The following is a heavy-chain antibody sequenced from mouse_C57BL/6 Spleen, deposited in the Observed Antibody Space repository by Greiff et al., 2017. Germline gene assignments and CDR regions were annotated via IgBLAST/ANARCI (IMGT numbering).Heavy chain of an antibody. J-gene: IGHJ3*01. V-gene: IGHV1-80*01. CDR3: ARSSSYEFAY. CDR1: GYAFSSYW. Sequence: VQLVESGAELVKPGASVKISCKASGYAFSSYWMNWVKQRPGKGLEWIGQIYPGDGDTNYNGKFKGKATLTADKSSSTAYMQLSSLTSEDSAVYFCARSSSYEFAYWGQGTLVTVSA. CDR2: IYPGDGDT. D-gene: IGHD1-1*01.